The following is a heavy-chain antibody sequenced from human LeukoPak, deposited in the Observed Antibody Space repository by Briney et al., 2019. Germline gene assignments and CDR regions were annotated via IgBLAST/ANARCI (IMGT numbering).Heavy chain of an antibody. V-gene: IGHV4-38-2*02. CDR1: GYSISSGYY. CDR2: IYHIGST. CDR3: ARVDTEVVPFDY. D-gene: IGHD2-15*01. Sequence: SETLSLTCTVSGYSISSGYYWGWIRQPPGKGLEWIGSIYHIGSTYYNPSLKSRVTISVETSKTQFSLKLSSVTAADTAVYSCARVDTEVVPFDYWGQGTLVTVSS. J-gene: IGHJ4*02.